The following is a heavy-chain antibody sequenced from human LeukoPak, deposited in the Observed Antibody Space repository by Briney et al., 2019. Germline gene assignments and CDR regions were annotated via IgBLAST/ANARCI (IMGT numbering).Heavy chain of an antibody. CDR2: ISYSGTT. Sequence: SETLSLTCTVSGGSLNTNYWSWVRQPPGKGLEWIGFISYSGTTNYNPSLESRVTISVASSRAQFSLKVNSVTAADTAVYFCARHLSDRSTVAGEFDYWGQGTLVTVSS. CDR3: ARHLSDRSTVAGEFDY. J-gene: IGHJ4*02. CDR1: GGSLNTNY. V-gene: IGHV4-59*08. D-gene: IGHD6-19*01.